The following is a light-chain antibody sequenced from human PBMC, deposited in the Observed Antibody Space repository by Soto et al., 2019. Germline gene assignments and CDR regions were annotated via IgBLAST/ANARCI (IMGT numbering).Light chain of an antibody. CDR1: SSDVGGYNY. CDR2: EVS. J-gene: IGLJ3*02. V-gene: IGLV2-14*01. CDR3: SSYTGSSTPV. Sequence: QSALTQPASVSGSPGQSITISCTGTSSDVGGYNYVSWYQHHPGKAPKLMIYEVSNRPSGVSNRFSGSKSANTASLTISGLQAEDEADYYCSSYTGSSTPVFGGGTQLTVL.